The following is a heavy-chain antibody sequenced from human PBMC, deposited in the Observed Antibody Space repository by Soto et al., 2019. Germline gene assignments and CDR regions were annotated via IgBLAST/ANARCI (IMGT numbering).Heavy chain of an antibody. D-gene: IGHD6-19*01. CDR2: IYYSGST. V-gene: IGHV4-59*08. J-gene: IGHJ6*03. CDR1: GGSISSYY. Sequence: SETLSLTCTVSGGSISSYYWSWIRQPPGKGLEWIGYIYYSGSTNYNPSLKSRVTISVDTSKNQFSLKLSSVTAADTAVYYCARRVYSSGRPMLNYYYMDVWGKGTTVTVS. CDR3: ARRVYSSGRPMLNYYYMDV.